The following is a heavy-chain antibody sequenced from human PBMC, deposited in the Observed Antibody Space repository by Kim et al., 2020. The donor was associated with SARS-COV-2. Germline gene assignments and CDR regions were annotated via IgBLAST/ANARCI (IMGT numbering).Heavy chain of an antibody. J-gene: IGHJ4*02. Sequence: KGRFTIARANAKNQLYLQMNSLRAEDTAVYYCAKGAGVVVVAATRVYFDYWGQGTLVTVSS. D-gene: IGHD2-15*01. V-gene: IGHV3-23*01. CDR3: AKGAGVVVVAATRVYFDY.